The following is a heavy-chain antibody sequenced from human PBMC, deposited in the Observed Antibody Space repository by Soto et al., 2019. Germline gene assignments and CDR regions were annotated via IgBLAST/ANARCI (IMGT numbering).Heavy chain of an antibody. CDR3: ARGDFLEWLYSFDY. D-gene: IGHD3-3*01. Sequence: LGGSLRLSCAASGFTFSRHAMHWVRQSPGKGLEWVTVISNDGSNKYYADSVKGRFTISRDNSKNTLYLQMNSLRAEDTAVYYCARGDFLEWLYSFDYWGRGTLVTVSS. CDR2: ISNDGSNK. CDR1: GFTFSRHA. J-gene: IGHJ4*02. V-gene: IGHV3-30-3*01.